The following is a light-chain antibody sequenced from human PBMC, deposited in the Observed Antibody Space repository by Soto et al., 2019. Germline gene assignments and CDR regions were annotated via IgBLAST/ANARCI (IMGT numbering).Light chain of an antibody. V-gene: IGKV3-11*01. CDR1: QSVSSY. Sequence: EIVLTQSPATLSLSPGERATLSCRASQSVSSYLAWYQQKPGQAPRLLIYDASNRATGIPARFSGSGSGTDFTLTIRSLEPEDFAVYYCKQRSNWPFGFGQGTRLEIK. CDR3: KQRSNWPFG. CDR2: DAS. J-gene: IGKJ5*01.